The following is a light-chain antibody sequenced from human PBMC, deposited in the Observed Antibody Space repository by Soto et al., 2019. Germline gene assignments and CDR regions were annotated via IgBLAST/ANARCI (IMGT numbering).Light chain of an antibody. J-gene: IGLJ3*02. CDR1: SGSVSTSYY. CDR3: VLYMGSGIWV. CDR2: STN. Sequence: QTVVTQEPSFSVSPGRTVTLTCGLSSGSVSTSYYPSWYQQTPGQAPRTLIYSTNTHPSGVPDRFSGSILGNKAALTITGAQADDESDYYCVLYMGSGIWVFGGGTKLTVL. V-gene: IGLV8-61*01.